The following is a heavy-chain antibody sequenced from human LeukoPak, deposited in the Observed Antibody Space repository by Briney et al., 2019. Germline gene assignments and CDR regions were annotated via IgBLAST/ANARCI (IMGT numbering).Heavy chain of an antibody. CDR2: IRQDGSQK. J-gene: IGHJ4*02. CDR1: GFTFSSYW. CDR3: ARESGSVTSEVDFDY. Sequence: GGSLRLSCAASGFTFSSYWMSWVRQAPGKGLEWVATIRQDGSQKYYVDSVKGRFTISRDNAKNSLYLQMNSLRAEDTAVYYCARESGSVTSEVDFDYWGQGTLVTVS. D-gene: IGHD4-17*01. V-gene: IGHV3-7*01.